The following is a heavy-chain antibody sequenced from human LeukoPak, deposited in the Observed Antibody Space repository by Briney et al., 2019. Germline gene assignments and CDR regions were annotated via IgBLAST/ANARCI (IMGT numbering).Heavy chain of an antibody. D-gene: IGHD6-19*01. V-gene: IGHV3-30*04. CDR1: GFTFSSYA. CDR2: ISYDGSNK. CDR3: ARDRYSSGWYFWNYYYMDV. Sequence: GGSLRLSCAASGFTFSSYAMHWVRQAPGKGLEWVAIISYDGSNKYYADSVKGRFTISRDNAKNSLYLQMNSLRAEDTAVYYCARDRYSSGWYFWNYYYMDVWGKGTTVTVSS. J-gene: IGHJ6*03.